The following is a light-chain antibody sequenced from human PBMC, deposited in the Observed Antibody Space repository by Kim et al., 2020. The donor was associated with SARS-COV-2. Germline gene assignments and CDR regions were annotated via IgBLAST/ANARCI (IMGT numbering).Light chain of an antibody. CDR1: QGIGTY. V-gene: IGKV1-9*01. CDR2: RAS. CDR3: QQLNSYPWT. Sequence: DIQLTHSPPFLSASVGDRVTITCRASQGIGTYLAWYRQIPGKAPKLLIYRASTLQSGVPSRFSGSGSGTEFTLTISNLQPEDFAIYYCQQLNSYPWTFGQGTKVDIK. J-gene: IGKJ1*01.